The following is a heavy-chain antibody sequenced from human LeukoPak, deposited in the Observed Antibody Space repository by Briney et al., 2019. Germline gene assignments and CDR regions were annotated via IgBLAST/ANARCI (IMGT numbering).Heavy chain of an antibody. V-gene: IGHV4-39*07. J-gene: IGHJ5*02. Sequence: SETLSLTCTVSGGSISSSCYSWGRKPPSPGKGLEWFGNRHYSRSNYCNPALQSSVTILVDTTKNQFSLNVSSVTAADTAVYYCARRDYYGSGTYYNWFDPWGQGTLVTVSS. CDR2: RHYSRSN. CDR1: GGSISSSCYS. D-gene: IGHD3-10*01. CDR3: ARRDYYGSGTYYNWFDP.